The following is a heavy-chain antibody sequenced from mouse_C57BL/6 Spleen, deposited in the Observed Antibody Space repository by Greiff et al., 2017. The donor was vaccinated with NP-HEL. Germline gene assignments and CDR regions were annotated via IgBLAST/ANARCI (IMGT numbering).Heavy chain of an antibody. J-gene: IGHJ3*01. D-gene: IGHD4-1*01. CDR3: AKTGTGSAY. V-gene: IGHV1-26*01. CDR2: INPNNGGT. Sequence: VQLQQSGPELVKPGASVKISCKASGYTFTDYYMNWVKQSHGKSLEWIGDINPNNGGTSYNQKFKGKATLTVDKSSSTAYMELRSLTSEDSAVYYCAKTGTGSAYWGKGTLVTVSA. CDR1: GYTFTDYY.